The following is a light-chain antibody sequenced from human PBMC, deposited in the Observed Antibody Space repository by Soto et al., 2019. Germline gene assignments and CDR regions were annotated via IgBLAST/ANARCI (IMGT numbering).Light chain of an antibody. J-gene: IGKJ5*01. CDR3: QQSYTTPIT. CDR2: AAS. CDR1: QTISSH. Sequence: IQLTPSPSSLSASVGDRVIITCRASQTISSHLNWYQQKPGKAPNLLVYAASSLQSGVPSRFTGSGSGTDFTLTISSLRPEDFATYFCQQSYTTPITFGQGTRLEIK. V-gene: IGKV1-39*01.